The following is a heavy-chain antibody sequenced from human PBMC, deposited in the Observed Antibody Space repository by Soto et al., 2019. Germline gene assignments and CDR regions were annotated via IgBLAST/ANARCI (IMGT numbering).Heavy chain of an antibody. J-gene: IGHJ4*02. Sequence: SLRLSCAASGFTFSSYGMHWVRQAPGKGLEWVAVISYDGSNKYYADSVKGRFTISRDNSKNTLYLQMNSLRAEDTAVYYCAKGPVTGYSSSWFDYWGQGTLVTVSS. CDR3: AKGPVTGYSSSWFDY. V-gene: IGHV3-30*18. CDR1: GFTFSSYG. D-gene: IGHD6-13*01. CDR2: ISYDGSNK.